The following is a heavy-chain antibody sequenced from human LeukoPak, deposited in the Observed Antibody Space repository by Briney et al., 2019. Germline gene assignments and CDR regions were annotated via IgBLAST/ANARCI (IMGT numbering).Heavy chain of an antibody. CDR1: GFTFSSYE. CDR2: ISGSADST. J-gene: IGHJ4*02. CDR3: AKEVTYSSGWYVGY. D-gene: IGHD6-19*01. Sequence: QTGGSLRLSCAASGFTFSSYEMNWVRQAPGKGLEWVSGISGSADSTYYADSVKARFTISRDNSKNTLYLQMNSLRAEDTAVYYCAKEVTYSSGWYVGYWGQGTLVTVSS. V-gene: IGHV3-23*01.